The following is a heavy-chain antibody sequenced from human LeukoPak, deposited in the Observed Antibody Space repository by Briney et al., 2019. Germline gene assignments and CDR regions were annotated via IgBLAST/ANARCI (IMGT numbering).Heavy chain of an antibody. V-gene: IGHV1-18*01. CDR2: ISAYNGNT. Sequence: ASVKVSCKASGYTFTSYGISWVRQAPGQGLEWMGWISAYNGNTNYAQKLQGRATMTTDTSTSTAYMELRSLRSDDTAVYYCARDTSLKDNIVVVPAAEGVPFPLDYWGQGTLVTVSS. J-gene: IGHJ4*02. CDR1: GYTFTSYG. D-gene: IGHD2-2*01. CDR3: ARDTSLKDNIVVVPAAEGVPFPLDY.